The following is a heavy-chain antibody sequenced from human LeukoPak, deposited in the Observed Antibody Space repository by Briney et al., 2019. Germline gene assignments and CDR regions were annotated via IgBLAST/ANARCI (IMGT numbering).Heavy chain of an antibody. CDR2: ISSSSYI. CDR3: ARASVAGTYFDY. J-gene: IGHJ4*02. Sequence: KPGGSLRLSCAASGFTFSSYSMNWVRQAPGKGLEWVSSISSSSYIYYSDSVKGRFTISRDNAKNSLYLQMNSLRAEDTAVYYCARASVAGTYFDYWGQGTLVTVSP. D-gene: IGHD6-19*01. CDR1: GFTFSSYS. V-gene: IGHV3-21*01.